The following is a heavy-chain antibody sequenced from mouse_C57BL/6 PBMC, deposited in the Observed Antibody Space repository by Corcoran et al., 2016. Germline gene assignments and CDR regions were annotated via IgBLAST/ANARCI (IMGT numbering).Heavy chain of an antibody. V-gene: IGHV1-81*01. D-gene: IGHD4-1*01. J-gene: IGHJ3*01. CDR3: AKRLGTFAY. Sequence: QVQLQQSGAELARPGASVKLSCKASGYTFTSYGISWVKQRTGQGLEWIGEIYPRSGNTYYNEKFKGKATLTADKSSSTAYMELRSLTSEDSAVYFCAKRLGTFAYWGQGTLVTVSA. CDR1: GYTFTSYG. CDR2: IYPRSGNT.